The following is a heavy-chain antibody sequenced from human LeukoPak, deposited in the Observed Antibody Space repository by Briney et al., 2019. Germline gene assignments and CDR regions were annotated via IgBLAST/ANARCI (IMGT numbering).Heavy chain of an antibody. CDR1: GASFNTYY. J-gene: IGHJ6*03. D-gene: IGHD6-13*01. V-gene: IGHV4-34*01. CDR2: INHTGTT. Sequence: SETLSLTCAVYGASFNTYYWNWIRQSPGKGLEWIGEINHTGTTNYNPSLKSRVTISVDTSKNQFSLKLSSVTAADTAVYYCASGSSSWYDPYYYYMDVWGKGTTVTISS. CDR3: ASGSSSWYDPYYYYMDV.